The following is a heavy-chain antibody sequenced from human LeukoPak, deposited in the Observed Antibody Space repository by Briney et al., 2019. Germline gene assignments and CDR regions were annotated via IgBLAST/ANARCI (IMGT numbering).Heavy chain of an antibody. D-gene: IGHD1-7*01. Sequence: PSETLSLTCTVSGGSISSYYWSWIRQPPGKGLEWIGYIYTSGSTNYNPSLKSRVTISVDTSKNQFSLKLSSVTAADTAVYYCARHVITGTIFDYWSQGTLVTVSS. J-gene: IGHJ4*02. CDR3: ARHVITGTIFDY. CDR1: GGSISSYY. V-gene: IGHV4-4*09. CDR2: IYTSGST.